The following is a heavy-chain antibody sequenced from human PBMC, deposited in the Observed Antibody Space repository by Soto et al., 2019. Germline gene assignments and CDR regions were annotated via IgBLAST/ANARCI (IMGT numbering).Heavy chain of an antibody. CDR2: IWYDGSNK. CDR1: GFTFSSYG. V-gene: IGHV3-33*01. D-gene: IGHD3-3*01. CDR3: AREAPLAFTISWGMDV. J-gene: IGHJ6*02. Sequence: GGSLSLSCAASGFTFSSYGMHWVRQAPGKGLEWVAVIWYDGSNKYYEDSVKGRFTISRDNSKNTLYLQMNSLRAEDTAVYYCAREAPLAFTISWGMDVWGQGTTVTVSS.